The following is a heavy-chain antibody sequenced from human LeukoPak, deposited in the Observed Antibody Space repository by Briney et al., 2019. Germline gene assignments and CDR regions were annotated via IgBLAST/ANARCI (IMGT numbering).Heavy chain of an antibody. CDR2: INHSGST. J-gene: IGHJ5*02. CDR3: ARRRLRYAGIAAAGTDWFDP. V-gene: IGHV4-34*01. CDR1: GGSFSGYY. D-gene: IGHD6-13*01. Sequence: PSETLSLTCAVYGGSFSGYYWSWIRQPPGKGLEWIGEINHSGSTNYNPSLKSRVTISVDTSKNQFSLKLSSVTAADTAVYYCARRRLRYAGIAAAGTDWFDPWGQGTLVTVSS.